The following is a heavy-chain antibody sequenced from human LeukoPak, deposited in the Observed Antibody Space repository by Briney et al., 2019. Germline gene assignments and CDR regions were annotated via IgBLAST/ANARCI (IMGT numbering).Heavy chain of an antibody. CDR2: IKQDGSEK. D-gene: IGHD3-10*01. J-gene: IGHJ4*02. V-gene: IGHV3-7*01. CDR3: ARGGQLLWFGESEDY. CDR1: GFTFSSYW. Sequence: PGGPLRLSCAASGFTFSSYWMSWVRQAPGKGLEWVANIKQDGSEKYYVDSVKGRFTISRDNAKNSLYLQMNSLRAEDTAVYYCARGGQLLWFGESEDYWGQGTLVTVSS.